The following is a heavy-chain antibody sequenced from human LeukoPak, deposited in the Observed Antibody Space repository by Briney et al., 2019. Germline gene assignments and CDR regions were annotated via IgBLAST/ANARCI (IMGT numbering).Heavy chain of an antibody. CDR2: ISSSSSYI. D-gene: IGHD4-17*01. V-gene: IGHV3-21*01. CDR3: ARDQGESYGDYGYAFDI. CDR1: GFTFSSYG. Sequence: GGSLRLSCAASGFTFSSYGMHWVRQAPGKGLEWVSSISSSSSYIYYADSVKGQFTISRDNAKNSLYLQMNSLRAEDTAVYYCARDQGESYGDYGYAFDIWGQGTMVTVSS. J-gene: IGHJ3*02.